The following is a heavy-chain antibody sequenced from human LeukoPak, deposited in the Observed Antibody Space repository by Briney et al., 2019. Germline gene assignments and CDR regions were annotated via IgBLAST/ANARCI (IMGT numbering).Heavy chain of an antibody. V-gene: IGHV4-30-4*01. J-gene: IGHJ4*02. Sequence: SETLSLTCTVSGGSISSGDYYWSWIRQPPGKGLEWIGYIYYSGSTYYNPSPKSRVTISVDTSKNQFSLKLSSVTAADTAVYYCARTSDILTGPARPDPIDYWGQGTLVTVSS. CDR3: ARTSDILTGPARPDPIDY. D-gene: IGHD3-9*01. CDR2: IYYSGST. CDR1: GGSISSGDYY.